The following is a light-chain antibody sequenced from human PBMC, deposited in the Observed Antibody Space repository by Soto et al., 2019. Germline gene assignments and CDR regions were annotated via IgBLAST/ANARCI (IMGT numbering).Light chain of an antibody. V-gene: IGLV1-40*01. CDR3: QSYDSSLSGFYV. J-gene: IGLJ1*01. CDR1: SYNIGAGYD. CDR2: ANN. Sequence: QSVLTQPPSVSGAPGQRVTISCTGSSYNIGAGYDVHWYQQLPGRAPKLLIYANNNRPSGVPDRFSGSRSGTSASLAITGLQAEDEADYSCQSYDSSLSGFYVFGTGTKLTVL.